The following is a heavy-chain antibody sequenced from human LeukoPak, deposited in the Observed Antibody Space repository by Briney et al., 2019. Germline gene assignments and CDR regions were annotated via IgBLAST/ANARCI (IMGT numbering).Heavy chain of an antibody. D-gene: IGHD3-10*01. CDR2: VNGDGSST. V-gene: IGHV3-74*03. CDR1: GFPFSSYA. Sequence: GGSLRLSCSASGFPFSSYAMHWVRQAPGKGLEWVSHVNGDGSSTKYADSVKGRFTISRDNAKDTLYLQMNSLRAEDTAVYYCAREMVVGGPGNYYKSGMDVWGQGTTVTVSS. CDR3: AREMVVGGPGNYYKSGMDV. J-gene: IGHJ6*02.